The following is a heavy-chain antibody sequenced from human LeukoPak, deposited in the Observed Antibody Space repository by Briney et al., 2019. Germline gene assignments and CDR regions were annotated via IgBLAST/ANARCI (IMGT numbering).Heavy chain of an antibody. CDR2: IYTSGST. D-gene: IGHD6-6*01. CDR1: GGSISSGSYY. CDR3: AKDRTAIAARPPHYFDY. V-gene: IGHV4-61*02. Sequence: SETLSLTCTVSGGSISSGSYYWSWIRQPAGKGLEWIGRIYTSGSTNYNPSLKSRVTISVDTSKNQFSLKLSSVTAADTAVYYCAKDRTAIAARPPHYFDYWGQGTLVTVSS. J-gene: IGHJ4*02.